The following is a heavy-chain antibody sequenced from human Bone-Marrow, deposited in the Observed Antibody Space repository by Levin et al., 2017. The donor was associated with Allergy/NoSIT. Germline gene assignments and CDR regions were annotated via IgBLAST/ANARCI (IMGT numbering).Heavy chain of an antibody. Sequence: SQTLSLTCTLSRGSIRSYYLSWIRQPPGKGLEWIGYLSYSGGTDYNPSLKSRVTISVDPSKNQFSLKLRSVTAADTAVYYCARIWFGELYGLDIWGQGTTVIVSS. D-gene: IGHD3-10*01. V-gene: IGHV4-59*12. CDR2: LSYSGGT. CDR3: ARIWFGELYGLDI. J-gene: IGHJ6*02. CDR1: RGSIRSYY.